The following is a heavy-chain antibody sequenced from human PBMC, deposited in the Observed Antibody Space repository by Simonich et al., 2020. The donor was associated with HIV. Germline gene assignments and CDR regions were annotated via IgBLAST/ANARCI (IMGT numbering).Heavy chain of an antibody. CDR3: ARRDRELILYFDY. D-gene: IGHD3-3*01. V-gene: IGHV4-34*01. J-gene: IGHJ4*02. Sequence: QVQLQQWGAGLLKPSETLSLTCAVYGGSFSGYYCSWIRQPPGKGLEWIGEINHSGITNYKSSLNSRATISVDKSKNQFSLKLSSVTAADTAIYYCARRDRELILYFDYWGQGNLVTVSS. CDR2: INHSGIT. CDR1: GGSFSGYY.